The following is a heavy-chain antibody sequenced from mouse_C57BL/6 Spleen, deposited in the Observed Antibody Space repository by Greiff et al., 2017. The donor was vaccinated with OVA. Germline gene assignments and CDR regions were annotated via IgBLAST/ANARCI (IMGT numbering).Heavy chain of an antibody. V-gene: IGHV5-9*01. CDR2: ISGGGGNT. CDR1: GFNFSSYT. CDR3: ARNCLAWFAY. J-gene: IGHJ3*01. D-gene: IGHD4-1*01. Sequence: EVKLVESGGGLVKPGGSLKLSCAASGFNFSSYTMSWVRQTPEKRLEWVATISGGGGNTYYPDSVKGRFTISRDNAKNTLYLQMSSLRSEDTALYYCARNCLAWFAYWGQGTLVTVSA.